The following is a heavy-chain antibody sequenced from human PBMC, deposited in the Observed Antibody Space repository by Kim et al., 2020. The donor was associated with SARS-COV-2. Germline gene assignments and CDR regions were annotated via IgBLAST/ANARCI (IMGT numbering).Heavy chain of an antibody. CDR2: ISGYNGNT. J-gene: IGHJ4*02. D-gene: IGHD2-15*01. CDR1: GYTFTSYG. Sequence: ASVKVSCKASGYTFTSYGISWVRQAPGQGPEWMGWISGYNGNTNYAQKFQGRVSMTINTSTKTVYMELTTLTFDDTAVYYCAKEGGGDDRFDCWGQGTLVTVSS. V-gene: IGHV1-18*01. CDR3: AKEGGGDDRFDC.